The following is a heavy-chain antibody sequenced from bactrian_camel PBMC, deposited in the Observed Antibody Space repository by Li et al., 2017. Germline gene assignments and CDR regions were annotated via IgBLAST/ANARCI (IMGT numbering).Heavy chain of an antibody. J-gene: IGHJ4*01. CDR1: GFTFSNYR. CDR2: IYSGGVT. Sequence: HVQLVESGGGLVQPGLSLRLACEASGFTFSNYRMYWVRQAPGKGLEWVSDIYSGGVTSYADSVKGRFTISRDNAKNTVYLQMNSVKPEDTAVYYCVRDAQYRFEYWGQGTQVTVS. CDR3: VRDAQYRFEY. V-gene: IGHV3S1*01.